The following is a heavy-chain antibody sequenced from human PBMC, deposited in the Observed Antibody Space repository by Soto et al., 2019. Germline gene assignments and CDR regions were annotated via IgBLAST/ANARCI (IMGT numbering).Heavy chain of an antibody. D-gene: IGHD1-26*01. Sequence: GGSLRLSCAASGFTFRNHAMHWVRQAPGKGLECLAVIAYDGSNAFYRDSVKGRFTVSRDNSKNTLYLQMNSLRAEDTAVYYCAKPYSAGPYYFDYWGQGTLVTVSS. CDR2: IAYDGSNA. CDR1: GFTFRNHA. J-gene: IGHJ4*02. CDR3: AKPYSAGPYYFDY. V-gene: IGHV3-30-3*02.